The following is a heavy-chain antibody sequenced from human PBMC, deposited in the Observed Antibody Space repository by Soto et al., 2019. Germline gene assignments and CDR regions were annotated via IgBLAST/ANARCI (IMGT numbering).Heavy chain of an antibody. J-gene: IGHJ4*02. CDR3: AIGSRLGGDDY. V-gene: IGHV4-31*03. CDR2: IYYSGST. Sequence: PSETLSLTCSVSGGSISTGGYYWSWIRQHPGKGLEWIGYIYYSGSTYYNPSLKSRVTMSVDTSKNQFSLKLSSVTAADMAVYYCAIGSRLGGDDYWGQGTLVTVSS. CDR1: GGSISTGGYY. D-gene: IGHD3-16*01.